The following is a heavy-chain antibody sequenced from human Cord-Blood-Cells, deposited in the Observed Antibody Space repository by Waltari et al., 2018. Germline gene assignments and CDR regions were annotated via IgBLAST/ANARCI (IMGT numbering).Heavy chain of an antibody. CDR3: AGPYGSGSSYAFDI. CDR1: GGSFSGYY. CDR2: INHSGST. J-gene: IGHJ3*02. V-gene: IGHV4-34*01. Sequence: QVQLQQWGAALLKPSETLSLTCAVSGGSFSGYYWSWIRQPPGKGLEWIGEINHSGSTNYNPSLKSRVTISVDTSKNQFSLKLSSVTAADTAVYYCAGPYGSGSSYAFDIWGQGTMVTVSS. D-gene: IGHD3-10*01.